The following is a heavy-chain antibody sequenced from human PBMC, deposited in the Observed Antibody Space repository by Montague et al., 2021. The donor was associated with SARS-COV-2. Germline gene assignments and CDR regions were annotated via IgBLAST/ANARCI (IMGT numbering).Heavy chain of an antibody. V-gene: IGHV3-30-3*01. Sequence: SLRLSCAASGLTFSSYAMHWVRQAPGKGLEWVAVISYDGGNKYYADSVKGRFTISRDNSKNTLYLQMNSLRAEDTAVYYCARDRRYYDSSVYPGVAYNWFDPWGQGTLVTVSS. CDR1: GLTFSSYA. CDR3: ARDRRYYDSSVYPGVAYNWFDP. CDR2: ISYDGGNK. J-gene: IGHJ5*02. D-gene: IGHD3-22*01.